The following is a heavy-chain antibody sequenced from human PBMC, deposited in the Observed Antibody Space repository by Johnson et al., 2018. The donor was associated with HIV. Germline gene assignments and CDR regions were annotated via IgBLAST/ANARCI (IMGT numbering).Heavy chain of an antibody. CDR1: GFTFSSYA. CDR2: IKQDGSNK. J-gene: IGHJ3*02. V-gene: IGHV3-30*04. Sequence: QEKLVESGGGVVQPGRSLRLSCAASGFTFSSYAMHWVRQAPGKGLEWVANIKQDGSNKYYADSVKGRFTISRDNSKNTLYLQMNSLRAEDTAVYYCAKDLGDAVGTTHDAFDIWGQGTMVTVSS. D-gene: IGHD1-26*01. CDR3: AKDLGDAVGTTHDAFDI.